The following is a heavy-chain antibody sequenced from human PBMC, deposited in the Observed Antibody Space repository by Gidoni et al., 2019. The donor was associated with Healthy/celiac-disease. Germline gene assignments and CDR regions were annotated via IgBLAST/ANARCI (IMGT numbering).Heavy chain of an antibody. CDR2: LWYDGSNK. D-gene: IGHD6-19*01. Sequence: QVQLVESGGGVVQPGRSLRRSCAASGVTFSSYGMPWVRQAPGKGLEGVAVLWYDGSNKYYADSVKGRFTISRDNSKNTLYLQMNSLRAEDTAVYYCARDRKQWLPWDYHYGMDVWGQGTTVTVSS. V-gene: IGHV3-33*01. CDR1: GVTFSSYG. J-gene: IGHJ6*02. CDR3: ARDRKQWLPWDYHYGMDV.